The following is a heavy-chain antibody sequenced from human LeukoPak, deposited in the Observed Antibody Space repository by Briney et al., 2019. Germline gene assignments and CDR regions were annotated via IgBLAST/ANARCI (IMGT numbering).Heavy chain of an antibody. J-gene: IGHJ4*02. CDR2: ISSSNSYI. CDR3: LRDGDSANLDHDG. CDR1: GFTFSSYS. D-gene: IGHD1-14*01. Sequence: GGSLRLSYAASGFTFSSYSKNWVRQAPGKGLEWVSSISSSNSYIYYADSVKGRFTISRDNAKNSLYLRMNSLRAEDTAVYYCLRDGDSANLDHDGWGQGTLVTVSS. V-gene: IGHV3-21*01.